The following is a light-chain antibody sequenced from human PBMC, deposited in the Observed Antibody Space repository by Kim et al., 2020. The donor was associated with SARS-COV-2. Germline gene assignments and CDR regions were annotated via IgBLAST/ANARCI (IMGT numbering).Light chain of an antibody. J-gene: IGLJ2*01. CDR2: GKN. CDR3: NSRDSSGNRL. CDR1: SLRSYY. Sequence: SSELTQDPAVSVALGQTVRISCQGDSLRSYYASWYQQKPGQAPLLVMYGKNNRPSGIPDRFSGSTSGNTASLTITGAQAEDEADYYCNSRDSSGNRLFGGGTQLPS. V-gene: IGLV3-19*01.